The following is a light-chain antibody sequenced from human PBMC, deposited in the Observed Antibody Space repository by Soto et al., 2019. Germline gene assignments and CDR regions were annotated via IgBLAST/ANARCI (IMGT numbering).Light chain of an antibody. CDR2: AAS. Sequence: IQLTQSPSSMAASVCDRVTITCRASQSISGLLAWFQQKPGKAPKLLIYAASTLQSGVPSRFSGSGSGTDFTLTISSLQPDDFATYYCQQLNSYPLTFGGGTKVDIK. CDR1: QSISGL. J-gene: IGKJ4*01. CDR3: QQLNSYPLT. V-gene: IGKV1-9*01.